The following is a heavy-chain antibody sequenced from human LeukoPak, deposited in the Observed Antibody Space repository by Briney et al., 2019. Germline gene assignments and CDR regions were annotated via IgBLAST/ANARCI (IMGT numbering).Heavy chain of an antibody. V-gene: IGHV1-69*13. D-gene: IGHD2-2*01. CDR2: IIPIFGTA. Sequence: SVKVSCKASGGTFSSYAISWVRQAPGQGLEWMGGIIPIFGTANYAQKFQGRVTITADESASTAYMELGSLRSEDTAVYYCAVALIVVVPAAKAPLYYYYGMDVWGKGTTVTVSS. CDR1: GGTFSSYA. CDR3: AVALIVVVPAAKAPLYYYYGMDV. J-gene: IGHJ6*04.